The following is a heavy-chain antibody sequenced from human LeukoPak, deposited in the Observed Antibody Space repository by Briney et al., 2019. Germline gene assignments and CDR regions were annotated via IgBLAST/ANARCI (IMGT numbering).Heavy chain of an antibody. CDR2: IIPIFGTA. Sequence: WASVKVSCKASGGTFSSYAISWVRQAPGQGLEWMGGIIPIFGTANYAQKFQGRVTITADESTSTAYMELSSLRSEDTAVYYCARAWPVAGNVGFDYWGQGTLVTVSS. CDR3: ARAWPVAGNVGFDY. CDR1: GGTFSSYA. D-gene: IGHD6-19*01. J-gene: IGHJ4*02. V-gene: IGHV1-69*13.